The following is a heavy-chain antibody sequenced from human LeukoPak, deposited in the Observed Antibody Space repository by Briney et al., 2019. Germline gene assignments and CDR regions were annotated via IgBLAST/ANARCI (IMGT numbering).Heavy chain of an antibody. Sequence: TSETLSLTCTVSGGSISSYYWSWIRQPPGKGLEWIGYIYYSGSTNNNPSLKSRVTISVDTSRNQFSLKLNSVTAADTAVYYCARPQGIFDHAFDIWGQGTMVTVSS. CDR3: ARPQGIFDHAFDI. J-gene: IGHJ3*02. CDR2: IYYSGST. CDR1: GGSISSYY. V-gene: IGHV4-59*08. D-gene: IGHD2-15*01.